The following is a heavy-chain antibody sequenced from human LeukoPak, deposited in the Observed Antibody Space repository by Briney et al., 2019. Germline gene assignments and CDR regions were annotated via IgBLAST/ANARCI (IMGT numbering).Heavy chain of an antibody. V-gene: IGHV1-2*02. J-gene: IGHJ3*02. CDR2: INPNSGGT. D-gene: IGHD4-17*01. CDR3: ATGDYEAGAFDI. CDR1: GYTFTGYY. Sequence: ASVKVSCKASGYTFTGYYMHWVRQAPGQGLEWMGWINPNSGGTNYAQKFQGRVTTNRDTSISTAYMELSSLRSEDTAVYYCATGDYEAGAFDIWGQGTMVTVSS.